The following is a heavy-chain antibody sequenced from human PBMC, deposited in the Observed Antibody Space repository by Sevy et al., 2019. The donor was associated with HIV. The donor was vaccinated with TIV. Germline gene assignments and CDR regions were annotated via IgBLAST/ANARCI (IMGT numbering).Heavy chain of an antibody. CDR1: GFTFRDSY. CDR3: AKDLRGNTGLDY. J-gene: IGHJ4*02. D-gene: IGHD3-10*01. CDR2: ISWDGDST. Sequence: GGSRRLSCAASGFTFRDSYMHWVRQVPGKGLEWVSLISWDGDSTKYADSVKGRFTVSRDNTKKSLYLQMNSLRTEDSAVYYCAKDLRGNTGLDYWGQGTLVTVSS. V-gene: IGHV3-43*01.